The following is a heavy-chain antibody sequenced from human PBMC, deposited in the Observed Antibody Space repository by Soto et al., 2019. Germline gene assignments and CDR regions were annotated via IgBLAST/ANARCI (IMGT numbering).Heavy chain of an antibody. CDR1: GGTFSSYA. CDR2: IIPIFGTA. J-gene: IGHJ6*02. V-gene: IGHV1-69*13. D-gene: IGHD3-9*01. Sequence: GASVKVSCKASGGTFSSYAISWVRQAPGQGLEWMGGIIPIFGTANYAQKFQGRVTITADESTSTAYMELSSLRSEDTAVYYCARGLRYFDWLLSIYYYYGMDVWGQGTTVTVSS. CDR3: ARGLRYFDWLLSIYYYYGMDV.